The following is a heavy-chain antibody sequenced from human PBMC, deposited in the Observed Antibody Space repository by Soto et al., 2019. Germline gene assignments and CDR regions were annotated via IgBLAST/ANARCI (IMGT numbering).Heavy chain of an antibody. Sequence: ASVKVSCKASGCTFTGYYMHWVRQAPGQGLEWMGWINPNSGGTNYAQKFQGWVTMTRDTSTSTAYMELRSLRSDDTAVYYCTYSSSSGGFDYWGQGTLVTVSS. D-gene: IGHD6-6*01. V-gene: IGHV1-2*04. CDR3: TYSSSSGGFDY. J-gene: IGHJ4*02. CDR2: INPNSGGT. CDR1: GCTFTGYY.